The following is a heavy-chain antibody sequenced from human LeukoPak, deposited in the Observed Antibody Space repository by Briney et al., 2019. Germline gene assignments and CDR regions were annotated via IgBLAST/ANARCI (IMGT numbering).Heavy chain of an antibody. J-gene: IGHJ4*02. CDR2: IRYDGSNK. V-gene: IGHV3-30*02. D-gene: IGHD6-13*01. CDR3: AKGEASSWYGFYCVY. CDR1: GFTFSTYG. Sequence: PGGSLRLSCVASGFTFSTYGMHWVRQAPGKGLEWVAFIRYDGSNKFYADSVEGRFTISRDNSNNTLYLQMSSLRPEDTAVYYCAKGEASSWYGFYCVYWGQGSLVTVSS.